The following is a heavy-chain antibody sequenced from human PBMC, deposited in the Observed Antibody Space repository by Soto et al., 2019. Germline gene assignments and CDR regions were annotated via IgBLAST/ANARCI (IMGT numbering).Heavy chain of an antibody. Sequence: GGSLRLSCAASGFTFSGYAMHWVRQAPGKGLEWVAVISYDGSNKYYADSVKGRFTISRDNSKNTLYLQMNSLRAEDTAVYYCARVHLSSSWYSGYFDYWGQGTLVTVSS. CDR3: ARVHLSSSWYSGYFDY. J-gene: IGHJ4*02. V-gene: IGHV3-30-3*01. CDR1: GFTFSGYA. CDR2: ISYDGSNK. D-gene: IGHD6-13*01.